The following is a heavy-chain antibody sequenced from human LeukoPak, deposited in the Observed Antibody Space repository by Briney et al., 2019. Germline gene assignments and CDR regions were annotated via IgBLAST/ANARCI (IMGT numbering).Heavy chain of an antibody. J-gene: IGHJ3*02. CDR1: GFTLDNYG. Sequence: GGSLRLSCAASGFTLDNYGMSWVRQAPGKGLEWVSGINWIGGSTGYADSVKGRFTISRDNAKNSLYLQMNSLRAEDTALYFCAKIGSGWAYDALDIWGQGTMVTVSS. CDR2: INWIGGST. V-gene: IGHV3-20*04. D-gene: IGHD6-19*01. CDR3: AKIGSGWAYDALDI.